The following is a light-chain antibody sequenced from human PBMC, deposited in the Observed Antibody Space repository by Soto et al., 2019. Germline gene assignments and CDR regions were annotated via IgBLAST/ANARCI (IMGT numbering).Light chain of an antibody. Sequence: QSALTQPASVSGSPGQSITISCTGTSSDVGAYNSVSWYQQHPDKAPKLIIFSVSYRSSGVSDRFSGSKSDNTASLTISGLRTEDEADYYCSSSTSSSTYLFGTGTKLTVL. J-gene: IGLJ1*01. CDR3: SSSTSSSTYL. V-gene: IGLV2-14*03. CDR2: SVS. CDR1: SSDVGAYNS.